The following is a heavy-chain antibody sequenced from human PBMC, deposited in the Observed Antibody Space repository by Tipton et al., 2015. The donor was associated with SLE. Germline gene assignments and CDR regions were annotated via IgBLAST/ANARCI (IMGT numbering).Heavy chain of an antibody. Sequence: LRLSCTVSGGSISSFYWSWIRQPAGKGLEWIGRIYTSGSTNYNPSLKSRVTMSVDTSKNQFSLKLSSVTAADTALYYCARVHDWHFYFDYWGQGTLVTVSS. J-gene: IGHJ4*02. CDR2: IYTSGST. CDR1: GGSISSFY. V-gene: IGHV4-4*07. D-gene: IGHD1-7*01. CDR3: ARVHDWHFYFDY.